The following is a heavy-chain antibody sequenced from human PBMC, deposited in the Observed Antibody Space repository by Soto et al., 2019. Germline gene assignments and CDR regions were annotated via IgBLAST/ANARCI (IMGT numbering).Heavy chain of an antibody. V-gene: IGHV4-30-2*01. Sequence: QLQLQESGSGLVKPSQTLSLTCAVSAGSISSGGYSWSWIRQPPGKGLEWIGYILDSGNTYSSPSLKKRVTISIDRAKNQSSLKLSFVTAADTAMYYSARGVEHYAYSSSLFGFDPWGQGTLVTVSS. CDR1: AGSISSGGYS. CDR2: ILDSGNT. D-gene: IGHD6-6*01. CDR3: ARGVEHYAYSSSLFGFDP. J-gene: IGHJ5*02.